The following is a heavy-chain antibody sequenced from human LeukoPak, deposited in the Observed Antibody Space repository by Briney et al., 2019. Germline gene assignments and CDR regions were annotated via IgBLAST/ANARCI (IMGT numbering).Heavy chain of an antibody. CDR2: IYPGDSDT. CDR1: GYSFTNYW. Sequence: GESLKISCKGSGYSFTNYWIGWVRQMPGKGLEWMGIIYPGDSDTRYSPSFQGQVTISADKSISTAYMELSSLRSEDTAVYYCAPGSITGTRYNWFDPWGQGTLVTVSS. V-gene: IGHV5-51*01. D-gene: IGHD1-20*01. J-gene: IGHJ5*02. CDR3: APGSITGTRYNWFDP.